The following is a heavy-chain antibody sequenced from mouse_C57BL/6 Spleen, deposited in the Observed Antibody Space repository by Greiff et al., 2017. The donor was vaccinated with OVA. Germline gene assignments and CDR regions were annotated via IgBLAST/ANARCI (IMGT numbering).Heavy chain of an antibody. CDR3: ARGGYGYEAWFAY. V-gene: IGHV1-55*01. J-gene: IGHJ3*01. D-gene: IGHD2-2*01. Sequence: VQLQQPGAELVKPGASVKMSCKASGYTFTSYWITWVKQRPGQGLEWIGDIYPGSGSTNYNEKFKSKATLTVDTSSSTAYMQLSSLTSEDSAVYYCARGGYGYEAWFAYWGQWTLVTVSA. CDR2: IYPGSGST. CDR1: GYTFTSYW.